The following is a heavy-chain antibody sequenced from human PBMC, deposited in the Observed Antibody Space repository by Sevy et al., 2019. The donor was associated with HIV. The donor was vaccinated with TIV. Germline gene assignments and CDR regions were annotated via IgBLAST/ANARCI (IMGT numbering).Heavy chain of an antibody. CDR1: GYRFTSYW. D-gene: IGHD1-26*01. Sequence: GESLKISCKASGYRFTSYWIAWVRQMPGRGLECMGIIYPGDSDTRYSPSFEGQVTFSVDKSISTAYLQWSSLKDSDTAMYYCARRAPGLDYWGQGTLVTVSS. CDR2: IYPGDSDT. V-gene: IGHV5-51*01. CDR3: ARRAPGLDY. J-gene: IGHJ4*02.